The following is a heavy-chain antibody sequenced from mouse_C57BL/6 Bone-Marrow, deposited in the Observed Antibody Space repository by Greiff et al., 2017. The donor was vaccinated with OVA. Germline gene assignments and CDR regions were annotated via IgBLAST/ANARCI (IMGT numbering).Heavy chain of an antibody. J-gene: IGHJ3*01. Sequence: VQLQQSGAELARPGASVKLSCKASGYTFTSYGISWVKQRTGQGLEWIGEIYPRSGNTYYNEKFKGKATLTADKSSSTAYMELRSLTSEDSAVYFWARESLLRRSLFAYWGQGTLVTVSA. V-gene: IGHV1-81*01. CDR2: IYPRSGNT. CDR3: ARESLLRRSLFAY. CDR1: GYTFTSYG. D-gene: IGHD1-1*01.